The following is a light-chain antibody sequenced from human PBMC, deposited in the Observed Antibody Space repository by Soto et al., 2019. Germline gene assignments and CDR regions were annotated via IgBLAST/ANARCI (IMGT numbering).Light chain of an antibody. Sequence: QSVLTQPASVSGSPGQSITISCTGTSSDVGGYNSVSWFQQHPSEAPKLIIYEVSHRPSGVSIRFSGSKSGNTASLTISGLQAEDEADYYCNSYRHSTTLVFGTGTKVTVL. V-gene: IGLV2-14*01. CDR2: EVS. J-gene: IGLJ1*01. CDR3: NSYRHSTTLV. CDR1: SSDVGGYNS.